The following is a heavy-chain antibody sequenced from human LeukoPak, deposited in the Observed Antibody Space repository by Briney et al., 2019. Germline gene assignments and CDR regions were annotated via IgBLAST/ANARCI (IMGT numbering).Heavy chain of an antibody. CDR2: INPSGGST. J-gene: IGHJ6*02. D-gene: IGHD2-8*01. CDR3: AREDVVLVDAVRYYYYGMDV. Sequence: ASLKVSCKASGYNFISYYMHWVRQAPGQGLEWMGIINPSGGSTSYAQKFQDRVTMNRDTSTSTVYMELSSLRSEDTAVYYCAREDVVLVDAVRYYYYGMDVWGQGTTVTVSS. CDR1: GYNFISYY. V-gene: IGHV1-46*01.